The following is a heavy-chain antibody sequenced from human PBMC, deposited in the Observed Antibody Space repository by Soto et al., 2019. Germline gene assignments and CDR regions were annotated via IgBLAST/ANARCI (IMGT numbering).Heavy chain of an antibody. CDR3: GRAVLYDSIGYDLVN. V-gene: IGHV4-30-2*01. D-gene: IGHD3-22*01. CDR1: GGSISSGGSS. Sequence: SETLSLTCAVSGGSISSGGSSWSWIRQPPGKGLEWIGYIYHSGSTFYNPSLKSQVTMSIDKSRNQFSLKLSSVTAADTAVYFCGRAVLYDSIGYDLVNWRQGSLVT. J-gene: IGHJ4*02. CDR2: IYHSGST.